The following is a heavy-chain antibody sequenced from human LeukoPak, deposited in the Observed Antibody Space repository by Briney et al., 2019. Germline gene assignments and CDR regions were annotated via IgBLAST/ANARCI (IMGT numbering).Heavy chain of an antibody. D-gene: IGHD2-2*01. CDR1: GYTFTGSY. J-gene: IGHJ4*02. Sequence: PGASVKVSCKASGYTFTGSYLHWVRQAPGQGLEWMGWINPNSGGTNYAQKFQGRVTMTRDTSTSTAYMELSRLRSDDTAVYYCAGNAEYQLLIDYWGQGTLVTVSS. CDR2: INPNSGGT. V-gene: IGHV1-2*02. CDR3: AGNAEYQLLIDY.